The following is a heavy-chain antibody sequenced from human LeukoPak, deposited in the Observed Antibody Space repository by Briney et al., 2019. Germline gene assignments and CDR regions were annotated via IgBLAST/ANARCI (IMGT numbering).Heavy chain of an antibody. CDR2: SRNEGHSYST. J-gene: IGHJ4*02. Sequence: GGSLRLSCAVSGFTFSDHYMDWVRRAPGKGLEWIGRSRNEGHSYSTDFAASVRGRAALSRDHSRDSLYLQINSLRTDDTAVYYCVALLRGIGYWGQGTLVTVSS. CDR1: GFTFSDHY. V-gene: IGHV3-72*01. D-gene: IGHD3-10*01. CDR3: VALLRGIGY.